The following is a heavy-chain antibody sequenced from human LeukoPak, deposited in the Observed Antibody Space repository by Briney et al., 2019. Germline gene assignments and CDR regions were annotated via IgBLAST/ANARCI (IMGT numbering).Heavy chain of an antibody. Sequence: PGGSLRLSCAASGFTFSSYWMHWVRQAPGKGLVWVSRINSDGGTTNYADYVKGRFTISRDNAKNTLYPQMNSLRAEDTAVYYCARRSSGSPPYYFDYWGQGTLVTVSS. D-gene: IGHD1-26*01. CDR2: INSDGGTT. V-gene: IGHV3-74*01. CDR1: GFTFSSYW. CDR3: ARRSSGSPPYYFDY. J-gene: IGHJ4*02.